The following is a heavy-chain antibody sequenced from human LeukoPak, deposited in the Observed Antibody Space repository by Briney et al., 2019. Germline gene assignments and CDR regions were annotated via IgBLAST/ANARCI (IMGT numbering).Heavy chain of an antibody. CDR3: ARKLYDFWSAPGDY. V-gene: IGHV3-21*01. D-gene: IGHD3-3*01. Sequence: PGGSLRLSCAASGFTFSSYSMNWVRQAPGKGLEWVSSISSSSSYIYYADSVKGRFTISRDNAKNSLYLQMNSLRAEDTAVYYCARKLYDFWSAPGDYWGQGTLVTVSS. CDR2: ISSSSSYI. J-gene: IGHJ4*02. CDR1: GFTFSSYS.